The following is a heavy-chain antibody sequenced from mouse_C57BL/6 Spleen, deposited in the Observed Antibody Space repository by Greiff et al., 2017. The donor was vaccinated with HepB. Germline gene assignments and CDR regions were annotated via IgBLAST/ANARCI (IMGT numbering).Heavy chain of an antibody. CDR2: INPNNGGT. CDR1: GYTFTDYY. J-gene: IGHJ1*03. CDR3: ARGATVVATRYFDV. V-gene: IGHV1-26*01. Sequence: VQLQQSGPELVKPGASVKISCKASGYTFTDYYMNWVKQSHGKSLEWIGDINPNNGGTSYNQKFKGKATLTVDKSSSTAYMELRSLTSEDSAVYYCARGATVVATRYFDVWGTGTTVTVSS. D-gene: IGHD1-1*01.